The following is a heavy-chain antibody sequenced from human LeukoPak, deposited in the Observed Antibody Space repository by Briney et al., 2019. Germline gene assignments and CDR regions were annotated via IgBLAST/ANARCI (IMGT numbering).Heavy chain of an antibody. Sequence: GGSLRLSCAASGFTFSSYSMNWVRQVPGKGLEWVSSIITNNNIYHADSLKGRFTISRDNAKNSLYLQMNSLTAGDTAVYYCARGLGTARPVDYWGQGTLVTVSS. V-gene: IGHV3-21*01. D-gene: IGHD1-26*01. CDR3: ARGLGTARPVDY. CDR2: IITNNNI. CDR1: GFTFSSYS. J-gene: IGHJ4*02.